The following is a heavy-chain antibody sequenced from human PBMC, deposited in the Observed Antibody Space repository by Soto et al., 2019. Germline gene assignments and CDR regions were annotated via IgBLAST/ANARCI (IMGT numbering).Heavy chain of an antibody. V-gene: IGHV3-33*01. D-gene: IGHD2-8*01. CDR1: GFTFSSYG. CDR3: ARDLYGPAEYYFDY. CDR2: IWYDGSKK. Sequence: QVQLVESGGGVVQPGRSLSLSCAASGFTFSSYGMHWVRQAPGKGLEWVAVIWYDGSKKYYADSVKGRFTISRDNSKNTLYLQMNSLRAEDTAVYYCARDLYGPAEYYFDYWGQGTLVTVSS. J-gene: IGHJ4*02.